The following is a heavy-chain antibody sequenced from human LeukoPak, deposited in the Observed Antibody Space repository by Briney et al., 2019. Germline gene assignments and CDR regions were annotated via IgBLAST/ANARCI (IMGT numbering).Heavy chain of an antibody. Sequence: GASVKVSCKASGYTFTSYGISWVRQAPGQGLEWMGWISAYNGNTNYAQKLQGRVTMTTDTSTSTAYMELRSLRFDDTAVYYCARGRSSGWYDYYYYGMDVWGQGTTVTVSS. CDR1: GYTFTSYG. CDR3: ARGRSSGWYDYYYYGMDV. J-gene: IGHJ6*02. V-gene: IGHV1-18*01. D-gene: IGHD6-19*01. CDR2: ISAYNGNT.